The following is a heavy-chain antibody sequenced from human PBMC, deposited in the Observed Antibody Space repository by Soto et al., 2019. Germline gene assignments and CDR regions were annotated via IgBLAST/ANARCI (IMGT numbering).Heavy chain of an antibody. CDR2: ISSSSSYI. CDR1: VFTFSRYS. Sequence: LXLSCAASVFTFSRYSMNWVRQAPGKGREWVSSISSSSSYIYYADSVKGRFTISRDNAKNSLYLQMNSLRAEDTAVYYCARVIYDSSGYYWVFYFDYWGQGTLVTVSS. V-gene: IGHV3-21*01. CDR3: ARVIYDSSGYYWVFYFDY. D-gene: IGHD3-22*01. J-gene: IGHJ4*02.